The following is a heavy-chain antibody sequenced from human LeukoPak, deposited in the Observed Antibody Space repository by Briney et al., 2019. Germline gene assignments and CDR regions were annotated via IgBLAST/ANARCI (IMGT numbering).Heavy chain of an antibody. V-gene: IGHV4-39*07. Sequence: SETLSLTCTVSGGSISGTDLYWGWIRQLPGKGLEWIGNIHSSGNSFCNPSLKSRVTISVDTSKNQFSLKLSSVTAADTAVYYCARRSLRSDYDSSGNFDYWGQGTLVTVSS. CDR1: GGSISGTDLY. J-gene: IGHJ4*02. CDR2: IHSSGNS. CDR3: ARRSLRSDYDSSGNFDY. D-gene: IGHD3-22*01.